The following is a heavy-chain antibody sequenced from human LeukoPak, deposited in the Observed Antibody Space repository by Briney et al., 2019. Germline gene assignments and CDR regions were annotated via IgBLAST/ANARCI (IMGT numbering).Heavy chain of an antibody. J-gene: IGHJ4*02. Sequence: GGSLRLSCTASGFSLSNYAMSWVRQAPGKGLEYVSAISSNGDNTYYADSVKGRFTISRDNSKNTLYLQMSSLRADDTAVYYCVRGTGYWGQGTLVTVSS. CDR2: ISSNGDNT. CDR1: GFSLSNYA. V-gene: IGHV3-64D*06. CDR3: VRGTGY.